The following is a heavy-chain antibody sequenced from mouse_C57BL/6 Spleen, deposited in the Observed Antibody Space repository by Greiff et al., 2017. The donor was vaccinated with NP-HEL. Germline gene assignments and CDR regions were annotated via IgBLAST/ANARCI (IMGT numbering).Heavy chain of an antibody. D-gene: IGHD2-5*01. CDR2: INPSTGGT. CDR3: ARTYAYYSKKGYYVDY. Sequence: EVQLQQSGPELVKPGASVKISCKASGYSFTGYYMNWVKQSPEKSLEWIGEINPSTGGTTYNQKFKAKATLTVDKSSSTAYMQLKSLTSEDSAVYYCARTYAYYSKKGYYVDYWGQGTTLTVSS. CDR1: GYSFTGYY. J-gene: IGHJ2*01. V-gene: IGHV1-42*01.